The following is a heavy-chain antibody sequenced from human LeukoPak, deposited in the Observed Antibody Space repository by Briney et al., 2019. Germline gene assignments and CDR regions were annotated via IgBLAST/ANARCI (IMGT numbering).Heavy chain of an antibody. J-gene: IGHJ4*02. Sequence: GGSLRLSCAASGFTLSRYWMHWVRQAPGKGLVWVSRINEDGSVIDYADSVKGRFTISRDNAKNTLYLQMSSLTAEDTATYYCTRDLSGADDYWGQGNLVTVSS. CDR2: INEDGSVI. D-gene: IGHD7-27*01. V-gene: IGHV3-74*01. CDR3: TRDLSGADDY. CDR1: GFTLSRYW.